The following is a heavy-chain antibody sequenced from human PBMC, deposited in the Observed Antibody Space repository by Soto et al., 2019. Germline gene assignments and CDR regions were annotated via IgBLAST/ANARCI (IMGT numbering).Heavy chain of an antibody. D-gene: IGHD3-10*01. J-gene: IGHJ4*02. V-gene: IGHV3-23*01. CDR2: ISGSGGST. CDR1: GFTFSSYG. Sequence: VQLLESGGGLVQPGGSLRLSCAASGFTFSSYGMSWVRQAPGKGLEWVSSISGSGGSTYYVDSVKGRFTISRDNSNTTLYLQMSSLRAEDTAVYYCANRNDYGSGSYFPFDHWGQGTLVTVSS. CDR3: ANRNDYGSGSYFPFDH.